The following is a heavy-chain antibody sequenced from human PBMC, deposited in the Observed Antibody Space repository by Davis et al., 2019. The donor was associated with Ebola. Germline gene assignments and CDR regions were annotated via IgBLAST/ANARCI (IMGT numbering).Heavy chain of an antibody. J-gene: IGHJ4*02. CDR1: GVSISRHY. V-gene: IGHV4-59*03. CDR3: SERGSSV. Sequence: PVGSLRLSCTVSGVSISRHYWSWIRQPPGKRLEWIGSIFYTGSAYYNSSLASRATISVDTSKNQFSLKLTSVTAADTAMYYCSERGSSVWGQGALVTVSS. CDR2: IFYTGSA. D-gene: IGHD3-10*01.